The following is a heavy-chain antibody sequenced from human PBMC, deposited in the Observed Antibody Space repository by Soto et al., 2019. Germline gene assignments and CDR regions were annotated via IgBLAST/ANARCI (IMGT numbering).Heavy chain of an antibody. CDR3: AREVGYSYGFDY. J-gene: IGHJ4*02. V-gene: IGHV1-8*01. CDR1: GYTFTSYD. Sequence: QVQLVQSGAEVKKPGASVKVSCKASGYTFTSYDINWVRQATGQGLEWMRWMNPNSGNTGYAQKFQGRVTMSRNTSISTAYMELSSLRSEDTAVYYCAREVGYSYGFDYWGQGTLVTVSS. D-gene: IGHD5-18*01. CDR2: MNPNSGNT.